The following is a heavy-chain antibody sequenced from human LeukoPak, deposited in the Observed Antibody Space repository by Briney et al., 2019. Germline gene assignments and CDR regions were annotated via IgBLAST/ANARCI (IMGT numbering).Heavy chain of an antibody. Sequence: ASVKVSCKASGYTFTAYFIHWVRQAPGQGLEWMGWINPNSGGTNYAQKFQGRVTMTRDTSISTAYMELSRLRSDDTAVYYCAPGEEWLGFDYWGQGTLVTVSS. J-gene: IGHJ4*02. CDR2: INPNSGGT. CDR3: APGEEWLGFDY. D-gene: IGHD6-19*01. CDR1: GYTFTAYF. V-gene: IGHV1-2*02.